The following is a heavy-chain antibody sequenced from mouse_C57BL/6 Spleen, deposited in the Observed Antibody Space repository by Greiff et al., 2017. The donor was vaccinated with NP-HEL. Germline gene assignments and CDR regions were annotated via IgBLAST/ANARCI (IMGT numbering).Heavy chain of an antibody. Sequence: EVKLVESGGGLVQPGGSLSLSCAASGFTFTDYYMSWVRQPPGKALEWLGFIRNKANGYTTEYSASVKGRFTISRDNSQSILYLQMNALRAEDSATYYCARSPYGNGYFDVWGTGTTVTVSS. CDR3: ARSPYGNGYFDV. CDR1: GFTFTDYY. V-gene: IGHV7-3*01. J-gene: IGHJ1*03. CDR2: IRNKANGYTT. D-gene: IGHD2-1*01.